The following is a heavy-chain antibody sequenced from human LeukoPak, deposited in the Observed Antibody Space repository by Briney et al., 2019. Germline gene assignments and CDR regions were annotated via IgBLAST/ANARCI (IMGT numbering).Heavy chain of an antibody. Sequence: SETLSLTCAVYGGSFSDYWWTWIRQSPGKGLEWIGEVNHSGRTNYNPSLKSRVTISVDTSKNQFSLKLSSVTAADTAVYYCARASHGWYFDLWGRGTLVTVSS. J-gene: IGHJ2*01. V-gene: IGHV4-34*01. D-gene: IGHD6-6*01. CDR1: GGSFSDYW. CDR2: VNHSGRT. CDR3: ARASHGWYFDL.